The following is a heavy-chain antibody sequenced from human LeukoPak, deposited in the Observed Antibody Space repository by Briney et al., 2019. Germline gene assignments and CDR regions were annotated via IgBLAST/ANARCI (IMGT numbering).Heavy chain of an antibody. V-gene: IGHV3-23*01. Sequence: PGGSLRLSCAASGFTFSSYAMSWVRQAPGKGLEWVSAISGSGGSTYYADSVKGRFTISRDNSKNTLYLQMNSLRAEDTAVYYCAKRTIFGVVSDTDYWGQGTLVTVSS. J-gene: IGHJ4*02. D-gene: IGHD3-3*01. CDR2: ISGSGGST. CDR1: GFTFSSYA. CDR3: AKRTIFGVVSDTDY.